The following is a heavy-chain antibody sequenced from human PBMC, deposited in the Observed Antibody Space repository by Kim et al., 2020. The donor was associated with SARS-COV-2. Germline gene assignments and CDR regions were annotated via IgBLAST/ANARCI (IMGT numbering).Heavy chain of an antibody. CDR1: GFTFSDYY. CDR3: ARAGDDYLMTTSVAFDI. Sequence: GGSLRLSCAASGFTFSDYYMSWIRQAPGKGLEWVSYISSSGSTIYYADSVKGRFTISRDNAKNSLYLQMNSLRAEDTAVYYCARAGDDYLMTTSVAFDIWGQGTMVTVSS. D-gene: IGHD4-17*01. V-gene: IGHV3-11*01. J-gene: IGHJ3*02. CDR2: ISSSGSTI.